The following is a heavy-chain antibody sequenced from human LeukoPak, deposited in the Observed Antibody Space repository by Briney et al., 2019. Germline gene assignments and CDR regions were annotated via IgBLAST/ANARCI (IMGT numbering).Heavy chain of an antibody. Sequence: GESLKISCKASGYSFDKYWIGLVRQKPGKGLELMGIIYPGDSDTRYRPSFEGQITISADKSINTAYLQWRSLKASDTAMYYCARLHGLGSFFAFWGQGTLVTVFS. CDR1: GYSFDKYW. CDR3: ARLHGLGSFFAF. J-gene: IGHJ4*02. CDR2: IYPGDSDT. D-gene: IGHD3-10*01. V-gene: IGHV5-51*01.